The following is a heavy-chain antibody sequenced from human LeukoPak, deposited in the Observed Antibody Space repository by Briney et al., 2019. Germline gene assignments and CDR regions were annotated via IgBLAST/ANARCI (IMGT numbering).Heavy chain of an antibody. CDR3: AKGGDWFDP. V-gene: IGHV3-23*01. Sequence: RSGGSLRLSCAASGFTFSSYAMTWVRQAPGKGLEWVSSISGSGDYTNYAGSVKGRFTISRDNSKNTLYLQMNSLRAEDTAVYYCAKGGDWFDPWGQGTLVTVSS. J-gene: IGHJ5*02. CDR1: GFTFSSYA. CDR2: ISGSGDYT. D-gene: IGHD3-3*01.